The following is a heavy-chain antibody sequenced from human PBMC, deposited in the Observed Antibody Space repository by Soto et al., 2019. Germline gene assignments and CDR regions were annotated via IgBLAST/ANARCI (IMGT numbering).Heavy chain of an antibody. Sequence: GGSLRLSCAASGFTFSGYSMNWVRQAPGKGLEWVSSITGSSSYIYYADSVKGRFIISRDNAKNSLYLQMNSLRAEDTAVYYCARPTRSYDILTAYYFEPFDYWGQGTLVTVSS. D-gene: IGHD3-9*01. CDR1: GFTFSGYS. V-gene: IGHV3-21*01. CDR2: ITGSSSYI. CDR3: ARPTRSYDILTAYYFEPFDY. J-gene: IGHJ4*02.